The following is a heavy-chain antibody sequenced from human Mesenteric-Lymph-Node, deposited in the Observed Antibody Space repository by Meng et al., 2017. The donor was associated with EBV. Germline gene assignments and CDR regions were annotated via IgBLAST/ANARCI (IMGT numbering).Heavy chain of an antibody. CDR2: VYGGTTA. D-gene: IGHD3-22*01. Sequence: EGSLLGAGGGLLHPGGSLRLCCAVYCFSFGNYSRGWGRQAPGRGVGWVSVVYGGTTAYYADSVRGRFIISTDSSKNTLYLQMNSLRADDTAVYFCRVWLSGLDSDYWGQGTLVTVSS. CDR3: RVWLSGLDSDY. CDR1: CFSFGNYS. V-gene: IGHV3-53*01. J-gene: IGHJ4*02.